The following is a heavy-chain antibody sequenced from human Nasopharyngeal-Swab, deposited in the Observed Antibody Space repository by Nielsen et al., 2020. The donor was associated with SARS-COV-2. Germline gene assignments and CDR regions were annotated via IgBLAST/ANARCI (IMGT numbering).Heavy chain of an antibody. Sequence: GGSLRLSCAASGFTFDDYAMHWVRQAPGKGLEWVSGISWNSGSIGYADSAKGRFTISRDNAKNSLYLQMNSLRAEDTALYYCAAYGSGSYYTLWGQGTLVTVSS. CDR2: ISWNSGSI. J-gene: IGHJ4*02. V-gene: IGHV3-9*01. CDR3: AAYGSGSYYTL. D-gene: IGHD3-10*01. CDR1: GFTFDDYA.